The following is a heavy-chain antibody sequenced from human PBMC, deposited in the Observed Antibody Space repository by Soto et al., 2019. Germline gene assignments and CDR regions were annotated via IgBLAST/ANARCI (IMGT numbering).Heavy chain of an antibody. J-gene: IGHJ4*02. CDR3: AHLAWKEMWPRAPVVN. D-gene: IGHD1-1*01. CDR1: GFSLSTSGVG. V-gene: IGHV2-5*02. CDR2: IFRDDDK. Sequence: QIALRESGPTLVKPTQTLTLTCTFSGFSLSTSGVGVGWIRQPPGRALEWLGIIFRDDDKRYRPSLKRRVSITKDTSKNQLVLTMTNMDPVDTATYYCAHLAWKEMWPRAPVVNWGQGAPVTVSS.